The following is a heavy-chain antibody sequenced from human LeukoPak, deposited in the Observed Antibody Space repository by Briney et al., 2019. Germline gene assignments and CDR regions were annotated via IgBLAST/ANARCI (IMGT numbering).Heavy chain of an antibody. CDR1: GFTFSSYG. J-gene: IGHJ3*02. D-gene: IGHD7-27*01. CDR2: ISYDGSNK. Sequence: GGPLRLSCAASGFTFSSYGMHWVRQAPGKGLEWVAVISYDGSNKYYADSVKGRFTISRDNSKNTLYLQMNSLRAEDTAVYYCAKSSNWGSRWRGDAFDIWGQGTMVTVSS. V-gene: IGHV3-30*18. CDR3: AKSSNWGSRWRGDAFDI.